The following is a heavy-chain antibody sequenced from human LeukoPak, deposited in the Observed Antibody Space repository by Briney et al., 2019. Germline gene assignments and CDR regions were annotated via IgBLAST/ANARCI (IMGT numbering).Heavy chain of an antibody. V-gene: IGHV1-18*01. CDR2: ISAYNGNT. D-gene: IGHD3-9*01. J-gene: IGHJ4*02. CDR1: GGTFSSYA. CDR3: AREIVTYDILTGYYKPWYFDY. Sequence: ASVKVSCKASGGTFSSYAISRVRQAPGQGLEWMGWISAYNGNTNYAQKLQGRVTMTTDTSTSTAYMELRSLRSDDTAVYYCAREIVTYDILTGYYKPWYFDYWGQGTLVTVSS.